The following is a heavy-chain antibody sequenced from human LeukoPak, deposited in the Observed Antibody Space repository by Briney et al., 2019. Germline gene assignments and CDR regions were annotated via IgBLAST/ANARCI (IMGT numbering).Heavy chain of an antibody. CDR1: GYTFTSYG. CDR2: INPNSGGT. J-gene: IGHJ4*02. Sequence: ASVKVSCKASGYTFTSYGISWVRQAPGQGLEWMGWINPNSGGTNYAQKFQGRVTMTRDTSISTAYMELSRLRSDDTAVYYCARGNLIRDSSGYYYRDYWGQGTLVTVSS. V-gene: IGHV1-2*02. D-gene: IGHD3-22*01. CDR3: ARGNLIRDSSGYYYRDY.